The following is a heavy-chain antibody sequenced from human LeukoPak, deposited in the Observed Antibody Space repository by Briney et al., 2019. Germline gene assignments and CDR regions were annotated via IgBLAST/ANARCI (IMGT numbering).Heavy chain of an antibody. CDR1: GYTFTSYG. CDR2: ISAYNGNT. J-gene: IGHJ5*02. CDR3: ARDKASSWYLYGDWFDP. D-gene: IGHD6-13*01. V-gene: IGHV1-18*01. Sequence: GASVKVSCKASGYTFTSYGISWVRQAPGQGLEWMGWISAYNGNTNYAQKLQGRVTMTTDTSTSTAYMELTSLRSDDTAVYYCARDKASSWYLYGDWFDPWGQGTLVTVSS.